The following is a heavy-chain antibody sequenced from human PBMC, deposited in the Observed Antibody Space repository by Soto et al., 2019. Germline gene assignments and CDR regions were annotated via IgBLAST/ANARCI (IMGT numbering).Heavy chain of an antibody. D-gene: IGHD2-2*01. Sequence: GESLKISCKGSGYSFTSYWIGWVRQMPGKGLEWMGIIYPGDSDTRYSPSFQGQVTISADKSISTAYLQWSSLEASDTAMYYCASSSTDYYYGMDVWGQGTTVTVSS. J-gene: IGHJ6*02. CDR1: GYSFTSYW. CDR2: IYPGDSDT. CDR3: ASSSTDYYYGMDV. V-gene: IGHV5-51*01.